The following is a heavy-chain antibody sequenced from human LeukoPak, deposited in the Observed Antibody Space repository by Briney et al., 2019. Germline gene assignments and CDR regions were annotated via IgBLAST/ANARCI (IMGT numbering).Heavy chain of an antibody. Sequence: GGSLRLSCAASVFTFDDYGMSWVRQAPGKGLEWFSGINWNGGSTGYADSVKARFTISRDNSKNTLYVQMNSLRAEDTAVYYCVRSPQLLWALDPWGQGSLVTVSS. D-gene: IGHD2-2*01. CDR2: INWNGGST. CDR3: VRSPQLLWALDP. J-gene: IGHJ5*02. CDR1: VFTFDDYG. V-gene: IGHV3-20*04.